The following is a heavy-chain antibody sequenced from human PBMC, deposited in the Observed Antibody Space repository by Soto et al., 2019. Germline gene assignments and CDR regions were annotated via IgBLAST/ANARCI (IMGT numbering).Heavy chain of an antibody. CDR3: ARRADHYYKNSFGY. CDR2: IYPGDSDT. Sequence: GASLKISCKGSGYSFNTYWIGWVRQMPGKGLEWTGVIYPGDSDTRFSPSFQGQVTISVDMSISTAYLQWSSLKSSDTAMYYCARRADHYYKNSFGYWGQGTLVTVSS. D-gene: IGHD3-10*01. J-gene: IGHJ4*02. V-gene: IGHV5-51*01. CDR1: GYSFNTYW.